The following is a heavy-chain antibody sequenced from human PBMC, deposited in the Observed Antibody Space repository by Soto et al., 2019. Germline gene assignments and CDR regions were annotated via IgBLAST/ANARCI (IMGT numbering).Heavy chain of an antibody. V-gene: IGHV4-61*01. CDR2: IHSSGST. CDR3: ARDSLALFDS. D-gene: IGHD5-12*01. Sequence: SETLSLTCVVSGGSVSSGNYYWTWIRQPPGKGLEWIGYIHSSGSTLYNPSLKSRVTISVDTSMNQFSLKLTSLTAADTALYYCARDSLALFDSWGQGTLVTVSS. CDR1: GGSVSSGNYY. J-gene: IGHJ4*02.